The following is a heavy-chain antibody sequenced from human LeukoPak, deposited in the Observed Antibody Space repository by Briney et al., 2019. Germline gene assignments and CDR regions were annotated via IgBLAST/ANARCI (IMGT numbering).Heavy chain of an antibody. CDR1: GFTFSSYA. CDR2: ISYDGSNK. Sequence: GRSLRLSCAASGFTFSSYAMHWVRQAPGKGLEGVAVISYDGSNKYYADSVKGRFTISRDNSKNTLYLQMNSLRAEDTAVYYCARDPTEYQVDYYFDYWGQGTLVTVSS. V-gene: IGHV3-30*04. CDR3: ARDPTEYQVDYYFDY. D-gene: IGHD2-2*01. J-gene: IGHJ4*02.